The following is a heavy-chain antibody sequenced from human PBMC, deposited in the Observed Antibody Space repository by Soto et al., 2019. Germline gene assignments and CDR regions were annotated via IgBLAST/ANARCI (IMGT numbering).Heavy chain of an antibody. V-gene: IGHV1-69*01. CDR2: IIPILGTA. CDR3: ARQTYYYDSSGYDGRGYNWFDP. Sequence: QVQLVQSGAEVKKPGSSVKVSCKASGGTFSSYAISWVRQAPGQGLEWMGGIIPILGTANYAQKFQGRATITADESTSTAYMELSSLRSEDTAVYYCARQTYYYDSSGYDGRGYNWFDPWGQGTLVTVSS. D-gene: IGHD3-22*01. J-gene: IGHJ5*02. CDR1: GGTFSSYA.